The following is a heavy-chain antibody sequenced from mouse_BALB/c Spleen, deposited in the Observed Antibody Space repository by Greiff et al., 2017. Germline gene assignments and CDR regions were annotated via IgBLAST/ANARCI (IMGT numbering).Heavy chain of an antibody. CDR1: GFSLTSYG. V-gene: IGHV2-2*02. CDR2: IWSGGST. J-gene: IGHJ1*01. CDR3: AITGGYWYFDV. D-gene: IGHD4-1*01. Sequence: VQRVESGPGLVQPSQSLSITCTVSGFSLTSYGVHWVRQSPGKGLEWLGVIWSGGSTDYNAAFISRLSISKDNSKSQVFFKMNSLQANDTAIYYCAITGGYWYFDVWGAGTTVTVSS.